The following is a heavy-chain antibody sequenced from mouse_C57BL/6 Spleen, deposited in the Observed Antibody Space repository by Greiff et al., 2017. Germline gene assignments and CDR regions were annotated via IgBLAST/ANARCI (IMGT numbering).Heavy chain of an antibody. CDR3: ARSPITTVVAWYFDY. CDR1: GYTFTSYW. D-gene: IGHD1-1*01. V-gene: IGHV1-7*01. Sequence: VQLQQSGAELAKPGASVKLSCKASGYTFTSYWMHWVKQRPGQGLEWIGYINPSSGYTKYNQKFKDKATLTADKSSSTAYMQLSSLTYEDSAVYYCARSPITTVVAWYFDYWGQGSTLTVSS. J-gene: IGHJ2*01. CDR2: INPSSGYT.